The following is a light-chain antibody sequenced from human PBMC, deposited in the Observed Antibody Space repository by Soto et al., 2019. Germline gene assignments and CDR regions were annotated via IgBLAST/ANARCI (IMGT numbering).Light chain of an antibody. CDR1: QSVSSY. J-gene: IGKJ5*01. CDR3: QQRSNWPIT. CDR2: DAS. Sequence: SPATLSLSPGERATLSCRASQSVSSYLAWYQQKPGQAPRVLIYDASNRATGIPSRFSGSGSGTDFTLTISSLEPEDFAVYYCQQRSNWPITFGQGTRLEIK. V-gene: IGKV3-11*01.